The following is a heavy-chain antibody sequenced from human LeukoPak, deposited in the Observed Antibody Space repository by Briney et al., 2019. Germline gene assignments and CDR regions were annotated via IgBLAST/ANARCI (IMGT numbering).Heavy chain of an antibody. D-gene: IGHD1-1*01. V-gene: IGHV3-23*01. CDR1: GFTFSTYA. CDR3: AKGYWNPGY. CDR2: ISGSGGST. Sequence: PGGSLRLSCVASGFTFSTYAMTWVRQAPGKRLEWASGISGSGGSTYYADSVKGRFTISRDNSKSTLYLQMNNLRAEDTALYYCAKGYWNPGYWGQGTLVTVSS. J-gene: IGHJ4*02.